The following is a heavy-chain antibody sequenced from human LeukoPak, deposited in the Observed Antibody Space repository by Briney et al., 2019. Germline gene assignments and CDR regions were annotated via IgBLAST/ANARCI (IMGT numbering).Heavy chain of an antibody. CDR3: AKGRVRGVICAFDI. CDR2: ISGSGGST. CDR1: GFMFGSYW. J-gene: IGHJ3*02. V-gene: IGHV3-23*01. Sequence: QSGGSLRLSCAASGFMFGSYWMTWVRQAPGKGLEWVSAISGSGGSTYYADSVKGRFTISRDNSKNTLYLQMNSLRAEDTAVYYCAKGRVRGVICAFDIWGQGTMVTVSS. D-gene: IGHD3-10*01.